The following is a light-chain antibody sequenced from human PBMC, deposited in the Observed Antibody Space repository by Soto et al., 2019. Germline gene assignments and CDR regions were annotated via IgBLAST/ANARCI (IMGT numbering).Light chain of an antibody. Sequence: EIGLTQSPGTLSLSPGERATLSCRASQSISDTLAWYQQKPGLAPRLLIYDASSRATGIPDRFSGSGSGTDFTLTISRLEPEDFAVYYCQQYGSSRTFGQGTKVDI. V-gene: IGKV3D-20*01. CDR1: QSISDT. CDR2: DAS. CDR3: QQYGSSRT. J-gene: IGKJ1*01.